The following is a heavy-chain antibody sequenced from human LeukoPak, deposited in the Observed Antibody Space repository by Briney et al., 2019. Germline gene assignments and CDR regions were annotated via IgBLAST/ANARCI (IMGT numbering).Heavy chain of an antibody. Sequence: ASVKVSCKASGYTFTSYDINWVRQATGQGLEWMGWMNPNSGNTGYAQKFQGRVTMTRNTSISTAYMELSSLRSEDTAVYYCARGKWWGRAVAYWGQGTLVTVSS. D-gene: IGHD2-15*01. CDR1: GYTFTSYD. CDR2: MNPNSGNT. V-gene: IGHV1-8*01. J-gene: IGHJ4*02. CDR3: ARGKWWGRAVAY.